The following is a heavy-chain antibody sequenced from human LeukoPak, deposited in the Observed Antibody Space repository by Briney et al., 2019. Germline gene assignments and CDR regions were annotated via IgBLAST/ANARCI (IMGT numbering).Heavy chain of an antibody. Sequence: GGSLRLSCAASGFTFDDYAMHWVRQAPGKGLEWVSLISGDGGSTYYADSVKGRFTISRDNSKNSLYLQMNSLRTEDTALYYCAKDTRPSMDSSGWYYYYYGMDVWGQGTTVTVSS. CDR2: ISGDGGST. J-gene: IGHJ6*02. V-gene: IGHV3-43*02. CDR1: GFTFDDYA. D-gene: IGHD6-19*01. CDR3: AKDTRPSMDSSGWYYYYYGMDV.